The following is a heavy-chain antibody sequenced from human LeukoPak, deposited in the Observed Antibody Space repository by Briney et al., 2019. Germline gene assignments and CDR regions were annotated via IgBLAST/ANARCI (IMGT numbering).Heavy chain of an antibody. CDR1: GFTFSNYA. Sequence: GGSLRLSCSASGFTFSNYAMHWVRQAPGKGLEYVSAISSNGGSTYYADSVKGRFTISRDNSKNTLYLQMSSLRVEDTAVYYCAREMDDILTGYGLDYWGQGTLVTVSS. J-gene: IGHJ4*02. CDR2: ISSNGGST. D-gene: IGHD3-9*01. V-gene: IGHV3-64D*06. CDR3: AREMDDILTGYGLDY.